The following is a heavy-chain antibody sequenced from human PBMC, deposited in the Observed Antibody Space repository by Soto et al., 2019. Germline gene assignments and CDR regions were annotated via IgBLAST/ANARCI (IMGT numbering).Heavy chain of an antibody. CDR1: GYTFSTHA. J-gene: IGHJ6*02. Sequence: QVPVVQSGAEVKKPGASVKIFCKASGYTFSTHAMHWVRQAPGQSLEWMGWINGGTGQTKHSHRFQDRVSITRDTSASTAYMELSSLRSEDTAVYYCARGKGMEENYYYYGLDIWGQGTTVTVSS. V-gene: IGHV1-3*01. CDR2: INGGTGQT. CDR3: ARGKGMEENYYYYGLDI. D-gene: IGHD1-1*01.